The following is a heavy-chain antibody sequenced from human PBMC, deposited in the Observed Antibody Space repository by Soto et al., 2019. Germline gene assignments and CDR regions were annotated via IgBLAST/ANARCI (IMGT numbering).Heavy chain of an antibody. J-gene: IGHJ4*02. Sequence: PGGSLRLSCAASGFTFSNFAMSWVRQAPGKGLEWVSTISGSGGNTYYADSVKGRFTISRHNSKNTLSLQMNSLRAEDTAVYYCAKDLHSGYDFLPLCYFDSWGKGALVTVSS. CDR3: AKDLHSGYDFLPLCYFDS. D-gene: IGHD5-12*01. CDR2: ISGSGGNT. V-gene: IGHV3-23*01. CDR1: GFTFSNFA.